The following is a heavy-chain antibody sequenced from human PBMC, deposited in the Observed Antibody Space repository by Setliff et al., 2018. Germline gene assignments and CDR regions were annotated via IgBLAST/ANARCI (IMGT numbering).Heavy chain of an antibody. J-gene: IGHJ4*02. D-gene: IGHD3-22*01. CDR2: IYWHGEK. CDR1: GFSLSTGGVG. CDR3: AHSTDYYDSSGYYSTFDY. Sequence: SGPTLVNPTQTLTLTCSFSGFSLSTGGVGVGWIRQPPGKGLEWLALIYWHGEKRYSPSLKSRLTITQDASKDQVVLTMTNMDPVDTATYYCAHSTDYYDSSGYYSTFDYWGQGTLVTVSS. V-gene: IGHV2-5*01.